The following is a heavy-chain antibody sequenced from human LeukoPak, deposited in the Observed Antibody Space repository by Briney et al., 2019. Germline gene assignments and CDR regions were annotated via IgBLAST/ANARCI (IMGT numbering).Heavy chain of an antibody. J-gene: IGHJ4*02. CDR3: ARENERISMLRGADY. CDR2: ISAYNGNT. V-gene: IGHV1-18*01. Sequence: ASVKVSCKSSGYTFTSHGISWVRQAPGQWLEWMGWISAYNGNTNYAQKLQDRVTMTTDTSTSTAYMELRSLRSDDTAVYYCARENERISMLRGADYWGQGTLVTVSS. CDR1: GYTFTSHG. D-gene: IGHD3-10*01.